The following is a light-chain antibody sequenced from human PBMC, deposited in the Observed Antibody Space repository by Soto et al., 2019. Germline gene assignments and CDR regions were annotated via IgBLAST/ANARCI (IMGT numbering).Light chain of an antibody. J-gene: IGLJ2*01. Sequence: QSALTQPPSASGSPGQSVTISCTGTSSDVGGYNYVSWYQQHPGKAPKLMIYEVSKRPSGVPDRFSGSKSGNTASLTVSGLQAEDEADYYCGSYAAGNVIFGGGTKVTVL. CDR3: GSYAAGNVI. CDR2: EVS. CDR1: SSDVGGYNY. V-gene: IGLV2-8*01.